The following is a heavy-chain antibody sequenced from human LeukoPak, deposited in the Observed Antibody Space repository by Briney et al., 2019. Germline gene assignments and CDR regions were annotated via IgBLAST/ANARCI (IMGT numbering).Heavy chain of an antibody. J-gene: IGHJ4*02. Sequence: GESLTLSCAASGFTFSDYYMGWIRQAPGRGLGWVSYIRSSGSPIYYADSVKGPLTISRDHAKNSLCRQTNRQRAEDTGVNDCARDGRPFDYWGQGTLVTVSS. CDR2: IRSSGSPI. CDR1: GFTFSDYY. CDR3: ARDGRPFDY. V-gene: IGHV3-11*01.